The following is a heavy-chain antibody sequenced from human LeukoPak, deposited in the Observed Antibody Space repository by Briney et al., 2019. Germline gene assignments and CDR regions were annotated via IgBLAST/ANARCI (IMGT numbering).Heavy chain of an antibody. V-gene: IGHV3-21*01. CDR1: AFTFSSYS. J-gene: IGHJ4*02. CDR3: ARAHHPGSGWDFDY. CDR2: ISSSSSYI. D-gene: IGHD6-19*01. Sequence: GGSLRLSCAASAFTFSSYSMNWVRQAPGKGLEWVSSISSSSSYIYYADSVKGRFTISRDNAKNSLYLQMNSLRAEDTAVYYCARAHHPGSGWDFDYWGQGTLVTVSS.